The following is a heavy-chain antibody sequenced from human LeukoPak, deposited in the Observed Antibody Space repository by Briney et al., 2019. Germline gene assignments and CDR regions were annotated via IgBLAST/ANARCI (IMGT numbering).Heavy chain of an antibody. V-gene: IGHV3-74*01. CDR1: GFTFSSYW. Sequence: PGGSLRLSCAASGFTFSSYWMHGVRQAPGKGLVWVSRINTDGSATTYAASVKGRFTISRDNAKNTLYLQMNSLRADDTAVYYCARGLASGSSGSWGQGTLVTVSS. J-gene: IGHJ4*02. CDR2: INTDGSAT. D-gene: IGHD1-26*01. CDR3: ARGLASGSSGS.